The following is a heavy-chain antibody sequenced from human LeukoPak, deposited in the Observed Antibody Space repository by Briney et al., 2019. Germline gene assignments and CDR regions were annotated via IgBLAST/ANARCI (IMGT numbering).Heavy chain of an antibody. CDR2: INHRGST. D-gene: IGHD6-6*01. V-gene: IGHV4-34*01. J-gene: IGHJ4*02. CDR3: ARGLRQLVRSWHY. Sequence: SETLSLTCAVYGGSFSGYYWSWIRQPPGKGLEWIGEINHRGSTNYNPSLKSRVTISVDTSKNQFSLKLSSVTAADTAVYYCARGLRQLVRSWHYWGQGTLVTVSS. CDR1: GGSFSGYY.